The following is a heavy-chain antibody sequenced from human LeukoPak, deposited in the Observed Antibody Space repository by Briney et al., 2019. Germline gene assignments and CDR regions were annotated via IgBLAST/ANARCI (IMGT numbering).Heavy chain of an antibody. CDR3: AEVNTD. CDR1: GFTFSDYW. CDR2: IKKDGSEK. V-gene: IGHV3-7*01. D-gene: IGHD3-22*01. Sequence: GGSLRLSCAVSGFTFSDYWMSWVRQAPGKGLEWVANIKKDGSEKYYVDSVKGRFTISRDNAKNSLYLQMNSLRAEDTAVYYCAEVNTDWGQGTLVTVSS. J-gene: IGHJ4*02.